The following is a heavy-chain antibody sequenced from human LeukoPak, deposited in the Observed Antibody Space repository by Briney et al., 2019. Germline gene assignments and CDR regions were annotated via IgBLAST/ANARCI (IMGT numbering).Heavy chain of an antibody. D-gene: IGHD4-17*01. Sequence: ASVKVSCKASGYTFTTYGISWVRQAPGQGLEWMGWISTYNGNTNYAQRFQGRVTLTTDTSTSTTYMEVRNLRSDDTAVYYCARDGPTNYGDYTEYFQHWGQGTLVTVSS. CDR2: ISTYNGNT. CDR3: ARDGPTNYGDYTEYFQH. V-gene: IGHV1-18*01. CDR1: GYTFTTYG. J-gene: IGHJ1*01.